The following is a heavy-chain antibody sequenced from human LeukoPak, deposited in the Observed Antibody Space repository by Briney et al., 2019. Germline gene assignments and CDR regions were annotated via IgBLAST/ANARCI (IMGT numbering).Heavy chain of an antibody. Sequence: SETLSLTCTVSGGSISSYYWSWIRQPPGKGLEWIGYIYYSGSTNYNPSLKSRVTISVDTSKNQFSLKLSSVTAADTAVYYCARDRVAVAGSIEIRFDPCGQGTLVTVSS. D-gene: IGHD6-19*01. CDR1: GGSISSYY. V-gene: IGHV4-59*01. J-gene: IGHJ5*02. CDR3: ARDRVAVAGSIEIRFDP. CDR2: IYYSGST.